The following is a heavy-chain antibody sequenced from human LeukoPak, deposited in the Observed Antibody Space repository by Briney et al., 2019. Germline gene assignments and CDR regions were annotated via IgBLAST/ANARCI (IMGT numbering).Heavy chain of an antibody. V-gene: IGHV3-23*01. CDR1: GFTFSTHA. J-gene: IGHJ4*02. CDR3: AKVGGYSGYDWKSFPFDY. Sequence: HSGGSLRLSCAASGFTFSTHAMSWVRQAPGKGLEWVSSISGSGFTPFYADSVRGRFTISRDNSKNTLYLQMNSLRAEDAAAYYCAKVGGYSGYDWKSFPFDYWGQGTLVTVSS. D-gene: IGHD5-12*01. CDR2: ISGSGFTP.